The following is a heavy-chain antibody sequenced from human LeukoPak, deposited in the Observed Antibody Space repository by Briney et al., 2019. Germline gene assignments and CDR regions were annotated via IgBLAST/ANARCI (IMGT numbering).Heavy chain of an antibody. CDR2: IYSGGST. V-gene: IGHV3-66*01. J-gene: IGHJ5*02. Sequence: GSLRLSCAASGFTVSSNYMSWVRQAPGKGLEWVSVIYSGGSTYYADSVKGRFTISRDNSKNTLYLQMNSLRAEDTAVYYCARSRWFGRYNWFDPWGQGTLVTVSS. CDR1: GFTVSSNY. D-gene: IGHD3-10*01. CDR3: ARSRWFGRYNWFDP.